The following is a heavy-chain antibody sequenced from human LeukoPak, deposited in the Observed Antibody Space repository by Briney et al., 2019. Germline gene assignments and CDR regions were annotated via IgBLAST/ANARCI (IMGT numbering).Heavy chain of an antibody. CDR2: FYDARSP. Sequence: SETLSLTCTVSGGSISLYYWSWVRQPPGKGLEWIGYFYDARSPKYNPSLERRVTISVDMSRNQFSLNLTSVTAADTAVYYCARGRGSLTYWGQGTLATVSS. CDR1: GGSISLYY. V-gene: IGHV4-59*01. J-gene: IGHJ4*02. CDR3: ARGRGSLTY. D-gene: IGHD3-10*01.